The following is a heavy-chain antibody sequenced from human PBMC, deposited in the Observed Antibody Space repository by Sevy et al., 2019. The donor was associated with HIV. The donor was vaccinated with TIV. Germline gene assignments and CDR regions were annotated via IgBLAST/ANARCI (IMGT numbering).Heavy chain of an antibody. D-gene: IGHD3-16*01. V-gene: IGHV3-23*01. Sequence: GGSLRLSCEASGLTFRSYAMSWVRQAPGKGLERVSGIRGGGTSAYYEDSVSGRFTISSDDSKNTLYLQMNSLRVEDTAVYYCARGGLSRTFDIWGQGTMVTVSS. J-gene: IGHJ3*02. CDR3: ARGGLSRTFDI. CDR1: GLTFRSYA. CDR2: IRGGGTSA.